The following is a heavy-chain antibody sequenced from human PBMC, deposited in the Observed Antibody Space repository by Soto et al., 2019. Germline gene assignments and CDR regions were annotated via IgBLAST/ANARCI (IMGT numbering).Heavy chain of an antibody. J-gene: IGHJ6*03. D-gene: IGHD6-6*01. Sequence: EVQLAESGGGLAQPGGSLRLSCAASGFTLSGYAMDWVRQAPGKGLEYVSGIRSNGVGTDSANSVQGRFTISRDNSKNTVYLQMGSLRPEDMAVYYCARRARPDFYYMDVWGKGTTVTVSS. V-gene: IGHV3-64*01. CDR1: GFTLSGYA. CDR2: IRSNGVGT. CDR3: ARRARPDFYYMDV.